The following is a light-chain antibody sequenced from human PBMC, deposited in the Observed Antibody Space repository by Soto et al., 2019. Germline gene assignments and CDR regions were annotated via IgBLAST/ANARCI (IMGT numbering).Light chain of an antibody. Sequence: EIVMTQSPATLSGSPGEGATLCCRASQDIGDTLAWYQQKPGQTPRLLIYDTSIRATGVPARFSGSRSGAEFTLTISSLQSEDFAVYYCQHYVTWPLTFGGGTKVESK. CDR1: QDIGDT. CDR2: DTS. J-gene: IGKJ4*01. V-gene: IGKV3-15*01. CDR3: QHYVTWPLT.